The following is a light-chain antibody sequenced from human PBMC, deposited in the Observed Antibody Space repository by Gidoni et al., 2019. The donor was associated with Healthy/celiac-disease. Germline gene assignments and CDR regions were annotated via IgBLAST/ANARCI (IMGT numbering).Light chain of an antibody. Sequence: SRITQSPSSLSASVGDRVTITCLASQSISSYLNWYQQKPGKAPKLLIYAASSLHSGVPSRFSGSGSGTDFTLTISSLQPEDFATYSCQQSYSTPWTFGQGTKVEIK. CDR2: AAS. CDR1: QSISSY. CDR3: QQSYSTPWT. J-gene: IGKJ1*01. V-gene: IGKV1-39*01.